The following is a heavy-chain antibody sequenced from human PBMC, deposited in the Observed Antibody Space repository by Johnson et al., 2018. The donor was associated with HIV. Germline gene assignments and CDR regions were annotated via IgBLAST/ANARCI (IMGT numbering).Heavy chain of an antibody. J-gene: IGHJ3*02. CDR3: ARLPSGYSRDDFDI. CDR2: ISYDGDTK. CDR1: GFTVSSNY. Sequence: QVQLMESGGGLIQPGGSLRLSCAASGFTVSSNYMSWVRQAPGKGLEWVAVISYDGDTKYYADSVKGRFTISRDNSKNSLYLQMDSLRVEDTAVYYCARLPSGYSRDDFDIWGQGTMVTVSS. D-gene: IGHD5-18*01. V-gene: IGHV3-30*03.